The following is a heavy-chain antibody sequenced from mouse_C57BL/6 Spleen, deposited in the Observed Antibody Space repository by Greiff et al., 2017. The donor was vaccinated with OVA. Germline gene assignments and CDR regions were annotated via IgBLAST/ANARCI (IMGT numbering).Heavy chain of an antibody. V-gene: IGHV1-50*01. D-gene: IGHD2-4*01. CDR2: IDPSDSYT. Sequence: QVQLQQPGAELVKPGASVKLSCKASGYTFTSYWMQWVKQRPGQGLEWIGEIDPSDSYTNYNQKFKGKATLTVDTSSSTAYMQLSSLTSEDSAVYYCARSPTDDYDGERGYFDVWGTGTTVTVSS. CDR1: GYTFTSYW. CDR3: ARSPTDDYDGERGYFDV. J-gene: IGHJ1*03.